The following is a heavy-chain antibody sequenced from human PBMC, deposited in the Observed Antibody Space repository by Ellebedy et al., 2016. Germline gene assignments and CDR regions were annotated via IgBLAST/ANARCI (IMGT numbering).Heavy chain of an antibody. Sequence: SETLSLXXAVYGGSFSGYYWSWIRQPPGKGLEWIGEINHSGSTNYNPSLKSRVTISVDTSKNQFSLKLSSVTAADTAVYYCARQAARLRSSWYYWGQGTLVTVSS. D-gene: IGHD6-13*01. CDR1: GGSFSGYY. CDR3: ARQAARLRSSWYY. CDR2: INHSGST. V-gene: IGHV4-34*01. J-gene: IGHJ4*02.